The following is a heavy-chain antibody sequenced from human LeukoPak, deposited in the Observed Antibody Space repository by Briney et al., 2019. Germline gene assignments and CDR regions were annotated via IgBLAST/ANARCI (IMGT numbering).Heavy chain of an antibody. CDR3: VKDGTVTTTDFQH. V-gene: IGHV3-33*06. D-gene: IGHD4-11*01. CDR2: IWYDESNK. CDR1: GFTFSNYG. Sequence: PGGSLRLSCAASGFTFSNYGMHWVRQAPGKGLEWVAIIWYDESNKNYADSVKGRFTISRDNSKNMLYLQMNSLRAEDTAVYYCVKDGTVTTTDFQHWGQGTLVTVSS. J-gene: IGHJ1*01.